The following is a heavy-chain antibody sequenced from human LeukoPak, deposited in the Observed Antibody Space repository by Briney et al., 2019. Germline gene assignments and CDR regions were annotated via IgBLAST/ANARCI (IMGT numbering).Heavy chain of an antibody. J-gene: IGHJ4*02. Sequence: GGSLRLSCAASGFSFSSYAMSWVRQAPGKGLEWVSSISGSGGSTYHADSVKGRFTISRDNSKNTLYLQMNSLRAEDTAVYYCAGYCSSTSCYGSFDYWGQGTLVTVSS. V-gene: IGHV3-23*01. CDR1: GFSFSSYA. D-gene: IGHD2-2*01. CDR2: ISGSGGST. CDR3: AGYCSSTSCYGSFDY.